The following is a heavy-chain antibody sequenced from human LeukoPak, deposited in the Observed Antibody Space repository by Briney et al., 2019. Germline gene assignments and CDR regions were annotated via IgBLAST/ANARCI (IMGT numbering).Heavy chain of an antibody. V-gene: IGHV4-59*12. CDR3: ARATSYGEIDY. CDR2: VDHTGST. Sequence: SETLSLTCSVSDDSITMYYWTWIRQPPGKGLEWIGYVDHTGSTNYNPSLKSRVTMSVDTSKNQFSLKLSSVTAANTAVYYCARATSYGEIDYWGQGTLVTVSS. CDR1: DDSITMYY. D-gene: IGHD4-17*01. J-gene: IGHJ4*02.